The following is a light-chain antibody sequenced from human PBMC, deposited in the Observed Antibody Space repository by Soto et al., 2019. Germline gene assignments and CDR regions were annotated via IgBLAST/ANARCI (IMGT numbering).Light chain of an antibody. CDR2: ETT. Sequence: QSALTQPASVSGSPGQSITISCTGTSSDVGTYNLVSWYQQHPGKAPKLMIFETTKRPSGLSNRFSGSKSGNTASLTISGLHAEDEADYYCCSYAGSSTLIFGGGTKLTVL. V-gene: IGLV2-23*01. CDR3: CSYAGSSTLI. CDR1: SSDVGTYNL. J-gene: IGLJ2*01.